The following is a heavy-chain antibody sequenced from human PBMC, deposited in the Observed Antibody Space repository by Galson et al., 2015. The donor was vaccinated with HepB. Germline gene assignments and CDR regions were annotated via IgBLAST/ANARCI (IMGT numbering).Heavy chain of an antibody. Sequence: SVKVSCKASEDTFSTSAINWVRQAPGQGPEWMAEIIPVLDVTKHAQKFQGRVTVTADKSTNTAYMELSSLRSDDTATYYCARRRSSGSYYPLDFWGQGTLVTVSS. CDR3: ARRRSSGSYYPLDF. CDR1: EDTFSTSA. CDR2: IIPVLDVT. D-gene: IGHD3-10*01. V-gene: IGHV1-69*10. J-gene: IGHJ4*02.